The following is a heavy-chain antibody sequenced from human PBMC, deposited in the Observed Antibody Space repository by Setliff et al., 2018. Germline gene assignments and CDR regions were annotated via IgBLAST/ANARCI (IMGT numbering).Heavy chain of an antibody. D-gene: IGHD5-12*01. CDR2: IYTGGST. CDR1: GFTVRSYY. Sequence: PGGSLSLSCAASGFTVRSYYMTWVRQAPGKGLEWVSVIYTGGSTYYADSVKGRFTISRDDSNNTLYLQMTSLRAEDTAVYYCAGCGYGQYYAMDVWGQGTTVTVS. J-gene: IGHJ6*02. CDR3: AGCGYGQYYAMDV. V-gene: IGHV3-66*01.